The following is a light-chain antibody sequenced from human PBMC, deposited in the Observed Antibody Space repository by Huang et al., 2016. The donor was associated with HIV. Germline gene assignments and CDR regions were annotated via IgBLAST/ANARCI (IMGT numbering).Light chain of an antibody. CDR2: GAS. J-gene: IGKJ4*01. CDR1: QSVGSN. CDR3: QRYNDWLSLT. Sequence: EVVMTQSPATLSVSPGERATLSCRASQSVGSNLAWSQRRPCQAPRLLLYGASMRATGVPVRFSGSGSGTDFTLTISSLQSEDFAIYYCQRYNDWLSLTFGGGTRVEIK. V-gene: IGKV3-15*01.